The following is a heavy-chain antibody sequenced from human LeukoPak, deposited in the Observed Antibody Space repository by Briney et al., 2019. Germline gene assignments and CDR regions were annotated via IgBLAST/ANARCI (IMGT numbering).Heavy chain of an antibody. V-gene: IGHV4-4*07. CDR1: GGSISSYY. CDR3: AGGANRSGYYSFDY. D-gene: IGHD3-22*01. Sequence: PSETLSLTCTVSGGSISSYYWSWSRQPAGKGLEWIGRIYTSGSTNYNPSLKSRVTMSVDTSKNQFSLKLRSVTAADTAVYYCAGGANRSGYYSFDYWGQGTLVTVSS. CDR2: IYTSGST. J-gene: IGHJ4*02.